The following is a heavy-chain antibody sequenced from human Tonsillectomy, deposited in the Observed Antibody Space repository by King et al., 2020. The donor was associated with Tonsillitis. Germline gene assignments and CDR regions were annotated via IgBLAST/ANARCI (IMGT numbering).Heavy chain of an antibody. V-gene: IGHV1-69*14. CDR2: IIPMFGTT. Sequence: QLVQSGAEVKKPGSSVKVSCKASGGTLSSYAITWVRQAPGQGLEWMGGIIPMFGTTNYAQKFQGRLTFTADKSTGTVYMDLSSLRSEDTAIYYCARDRTGSPLDSWGQGTLVTVSS. CDR3: ARDRTGSPLDS. CDR1: GGTLSSYA. D-gene: IGHD3-10*01. J-gene: IGHJ4*02.